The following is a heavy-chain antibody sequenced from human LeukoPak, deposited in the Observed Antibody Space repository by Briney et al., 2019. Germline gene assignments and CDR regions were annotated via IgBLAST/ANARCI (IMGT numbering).Heavy chain of an antibody. CDR1: GFTFSSYG. Sequence: GGSLRLSCAASGFTFSSYGMHWVRQAPGKGLEWVAFIRYDGSNKYYADSVKGRFTISRDNSKNTLYLQMNSLRAEDTAVYYCAKEYCSTTSCYNWFDPWGQGTLVTVSS. CDR3: AKEYCSTTSCYNWFDP. D-gene: IGHD2-2*01. J-gene: IGHJ5*02. CDR2: IRYDGSNK. V-gene: IGHV3-30*02.